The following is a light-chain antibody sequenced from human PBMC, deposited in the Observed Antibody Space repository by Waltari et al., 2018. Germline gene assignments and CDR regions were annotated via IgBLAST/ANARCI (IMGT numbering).Light chain of an antibody. CDR2: VNSDGSH. V-gene: IGLV4-69*01. CDR1: SGHSSNV. J-gene: IGLJ3*02. Sequence: QLVLTQSPSASASLGASVNLTCTLSSGHSSNVIAWLQQQPEKGPRYLMKVNSDGSHNKRDEIPDRFSGSSSGAERYLTISSLQSEDEADYYCQTGGHGTWVFGGGTKLTVL. CDR3: QTGGHGTWV.